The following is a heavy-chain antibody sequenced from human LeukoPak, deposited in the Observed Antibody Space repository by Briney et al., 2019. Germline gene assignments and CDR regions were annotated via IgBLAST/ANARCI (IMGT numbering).Heavy chain of an antibody. CDR3: ARDKKSGESSEIDY. V-gene: IGHV3-74*01. J-gene: IGHJ4*02. CDR2: INRDGSTT. D-gene: IGHD3-10*01. CDR1: GSTFSNYW. Sequence: GGSLRLSCAASGSTFSNYWVHWVRQAPGKGLVWVSRINRDGSTTNYADSVKGRFTVSRDNAKNTLNLQTNSLRAEDTAVYYCARDKKSGESSEIDYWGQGTLVTVSS.